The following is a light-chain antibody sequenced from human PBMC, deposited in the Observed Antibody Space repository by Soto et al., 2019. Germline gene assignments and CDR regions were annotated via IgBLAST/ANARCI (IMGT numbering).Light chain of an antibody. CDR3: QQYGGSPQT. J-gene: IGKJ1*01. CDR1: QSISSN. V-gene: IGKV3-20*01. Sequence: EIVLTQSPGTLSLSPGERATLSCRASQSISSNLAWYQQKPGQAPRLLIYDASTRATGIPDRFSGSGSGTDFTLTISRLEPEDFAVYYCQQYGGSPQTFGQGTKVDIK. CDR2: DAS.